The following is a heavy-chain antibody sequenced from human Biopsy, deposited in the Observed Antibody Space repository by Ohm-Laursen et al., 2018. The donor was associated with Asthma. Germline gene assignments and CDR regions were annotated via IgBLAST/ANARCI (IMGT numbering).Heavy chain of an antibody. V-gene: IGHV1-18*01. J-gene: IGHJ6*02. CDR1: GYTFNSAG. CDR3: ARAVDYSHYYGIDV. D-gene: IGHD3-10*01. CDR2: ISVYNGNT. Sequence: ASVKVSCKTSGYTFNSAGVTWVRQAPGQGLEWMGWISVYNGNTKVAQRLQDRVTMITDTSTSTAYMELRSLRSDDTAVYFCARAVDYSHYYGIDVWGQGTTVTVS.